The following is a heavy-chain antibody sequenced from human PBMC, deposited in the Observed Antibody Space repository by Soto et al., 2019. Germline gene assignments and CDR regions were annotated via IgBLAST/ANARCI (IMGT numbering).Heavy chain of an antibody. CDR1: GFTFDDYA. Sequence: GGSLRLSCAASGFTFDDYAMHWVRQAPGKGLEWVSGISWNSGSIGYADSVKGRFTISRDNAKNSLYLQMNSLRAEDTALYYCAASEGGHYDFWSGYYMEYWGQGTLVTVSS. V-gene: IGHV3-9*01. CDR3: AASEGGHYDFWSGYYMEY. CDR2: ISWNSGSI. J-gene: IGHJ4*02. D-gene: IGHD3-3*01.